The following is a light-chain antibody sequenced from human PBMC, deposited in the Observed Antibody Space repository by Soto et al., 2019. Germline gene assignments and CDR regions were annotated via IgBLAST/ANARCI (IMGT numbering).Light chain of an antibody. Sequence: EIVLTHSPGTLSLSPGEIATLSCRASQSVSSSYLAWYQQRPGLAPRLLIYQTSIRAAGIPARFSASGTGTDFTLTISDVQPEDFAVYYCHQRQSWPRTFGQGTKVDIK. J-gene: IGKJ1*01. CDR1: QSVSSSY. CDR2: QTS. V-gene: IGKV3D-20*02. CDR3: HQRQSWPRT.